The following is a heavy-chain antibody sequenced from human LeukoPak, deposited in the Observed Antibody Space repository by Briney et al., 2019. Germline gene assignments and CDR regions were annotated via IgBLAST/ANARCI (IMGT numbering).Heavy chain of an antibody. CDR2: IYYSGST. V-gene: IGHV4-59*08. D-gene: IGHD3-3*01. CDR3: ARHIKRVPIFGDYYYMDV. J-gene: IGHJ6*03. CDR1: GGSISSYY. Sequence: SETLSLTCTVSGGSISSYYWSWIRQPPGKGLEWIGYIYYSGSTNYDPSLKSRVTISVDTSKNQFSLKLSSVTAADTAVYYCARHIKRVPIFGDYYYMDVWGKGTTVTVSS.